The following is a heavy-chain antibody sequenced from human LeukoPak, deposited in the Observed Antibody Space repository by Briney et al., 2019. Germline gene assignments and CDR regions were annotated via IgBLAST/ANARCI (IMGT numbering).Heavy chain of an antibody. CDR1: GFTFDDYA. D-gene: IGHD3-22*01. J-gene: IGHJ1*01. Sequence: GGSLRLSCAASGFTFDDYAMHWVRQAPGKGLEWVSLISGDGRSTYSADSVKGRFTISRDNSKNSLYLQMNSLRTEGTALYYCAKVYRYYDSSCQHWGQGTLVTVSS. CDR3: AKVYRYYDSSCQH. CDR2: ISGDGRST. V-gene: IGHV3-43*02.